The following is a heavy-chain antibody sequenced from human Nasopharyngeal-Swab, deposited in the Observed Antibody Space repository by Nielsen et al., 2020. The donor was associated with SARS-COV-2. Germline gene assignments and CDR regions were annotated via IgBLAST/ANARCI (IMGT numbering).Heavy chain of an antibody. Sequence: GESLKISCAASGFTFSSYAMHWVRQAPGKGLEWVAFMSYDGSNKYYADSVKGRFTISRDNSNNTLYLQMSSLRPEDTAVYFCARARPRLSRSIAAAGLDTSDIWGQGTMVTV. CDR1: GFTFSSYA. V-gene: IGHV3-30-3*01. D-gene: IGHD6-13*01. CDR3: ARARPRLSRSIAAAGLDTSDI. CDR2: MSYDGSNK. J-gene: IGHJ3*02.